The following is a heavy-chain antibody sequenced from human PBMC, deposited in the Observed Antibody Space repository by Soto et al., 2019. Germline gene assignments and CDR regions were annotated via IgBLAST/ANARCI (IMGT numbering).Heavy chain of an antibody. CDR3: ARGRIGYCSGGSCYRARFDY. CDR2: INHSGST. V-gene: IGHV4-34*01. J-gene: IGHJ4*02. CDR1: GGSFSGYY. Sequence: QVQLQQWGAGLLKPSETLSLTCAVYGGSFSGYYWSWIRQHPGKGLEWIGEINHSGSTNYNPSLKSRFTISVDTSKNQFSLKLSSVTAADTAVYYCARGRIGYCSGGSCYRARFDYWGQGTLVTVSS. D-gene: IGHD2-15*01.